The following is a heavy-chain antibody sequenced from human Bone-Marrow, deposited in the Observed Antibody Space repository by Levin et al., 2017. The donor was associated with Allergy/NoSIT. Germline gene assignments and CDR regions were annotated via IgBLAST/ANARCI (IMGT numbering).Heavy chain of an antibody. D-gene: IGHD4-17*01. V-gene: IGHV1-2*02. J-gene: IGHJ4*02. Sequence: ASVKVSCKASGYTLTANYMHWVRQAPGQGLEWMAWVDPNSGDTYYAQKFQGRVTVTRDTSINTAYMEVTRVASDDTAMYYCATDFPTGTAAFGYWGQGTLVTVAS. CDR1: GYTLTANY. CDR2: VDPNSGDT. CDR3: ATDFPTGTAAFGY.